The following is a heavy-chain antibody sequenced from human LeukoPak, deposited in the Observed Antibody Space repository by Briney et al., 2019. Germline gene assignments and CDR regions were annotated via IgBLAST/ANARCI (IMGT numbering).Heavy chain of an antibody. J-gene: IGHJ4*02. V-gene: IGHV3-23*01. CDR2: ISGSGGGT. CDR1: GFTFSSYA. D-gene: IGHD3-10*01. CDR3: ARKYYYGSGSYYY. Sequence: GGSLRLSCAASGFTFSSYAMNWVRQAPGKGLEWVSAISGSGGGTYYADSVKGRFTISRDNAKNSLYLQMNSLRAEDTAVYYCARKYYYGSGSYYYWGQGTLVTVSS.